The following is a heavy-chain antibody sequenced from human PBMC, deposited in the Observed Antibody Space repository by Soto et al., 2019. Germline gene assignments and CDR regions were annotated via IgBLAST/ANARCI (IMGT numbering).Heavy chain of an antibody. J-gene: IGHJ4*02. CDR2: ILPMFDRP. CDR3: TRSIGSGGVIGGFHY. V-gene: IGHV1-69*01. D-gene: IGHD3-16*02. Sequence: QVQLVQSETEVKKPGSAVRVSCKASGGTFNTYAMNWVRQAPGQGLEWMGGILPMFDRPRYAQKFQGRVTITVDEPTTTAYMELSSLRSDDTAVYYCTRSIGSGGVIGGFHYWGQGTLVTVSS. CDR1: GGTFNTYA.